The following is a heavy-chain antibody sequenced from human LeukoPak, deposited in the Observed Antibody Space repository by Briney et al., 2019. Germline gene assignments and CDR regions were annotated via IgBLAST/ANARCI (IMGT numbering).Heavy chain of an antibody. CDR3: ARDGPYCSSTSCFQTFDY. CDR2: IKQDGSEK. V-gene: IGHV3-7*03. J-gene: IGHJ4*02. Sequence: GSLRLSCAASGFTFSSYWMSWVRQAPGRGPEWVAKIKQDGSEKYYVDSVKGRFTISRDNAKNSLYLQMNSLRAEDTAVYYCARDGPYCSSTSCFQTFDYWGQGTLVTVSS. CDR1: GFTFSSYW. D-gene: IGHD2-2*01.